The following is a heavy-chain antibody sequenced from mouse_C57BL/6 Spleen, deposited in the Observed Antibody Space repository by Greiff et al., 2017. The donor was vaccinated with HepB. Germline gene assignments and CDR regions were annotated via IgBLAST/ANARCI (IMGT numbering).Heavy chain of an antibody. CDR1: GFSLTSYG. CDR2: IWSDGST. CDR3: ARQGGLLRYAMDY. Sequence: VKLQESGPGLVAPSQSLSITCTVSGFSLTSYGVHWVRQPPGKGLEWLVVIWSDGSTTYNSALKSRLSISKDNSKSQVFLKMNSLQTDDTAMYYCARQGGLLRYAMDYWGQGTSVTVSS. J-gene: IGHJ4*01. D-gene: IGHD2-3*01. V-gene: IGHV2-6-1*01.